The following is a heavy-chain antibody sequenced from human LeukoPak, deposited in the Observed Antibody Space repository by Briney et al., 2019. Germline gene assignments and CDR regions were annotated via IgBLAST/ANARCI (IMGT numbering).Heavy chain of an antibody. J-gene: IGHJ4*02. CDR2: INSDGSGT. Sequence: GGPLRLSCAASGFTFTRYWMHWVRQAPGKGLVWVSRINSDGSGTKYADSVKGRFTISRDNAKNTLYLQMNSLRAEDTAVYFCARAPGTGGDYVTYWGQGTLVTVSS. CDR1: GFTFTRYW. D-gene: IGHD4-17*01. V-gene: IGHV3-74*03. CDR3: ARAPGTGGDYVTY.